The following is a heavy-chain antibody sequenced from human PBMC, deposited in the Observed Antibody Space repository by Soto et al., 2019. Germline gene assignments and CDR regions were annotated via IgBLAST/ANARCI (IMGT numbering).Heavy chain of an antibody. D-gene: IGHD3-22*01. V-gene: IGHV3-30-3*01. J-gene: IGHJ6*02. CDR1: GFTFSSYA. CDR2: ISYDGSNK. CDR3: ARDLRIVATSGMDV. Sequence: GGSLRLSCAASGFTFSSYAMHWVRQAPGKGLEWVAVISYDGSNKYYADSVKGRFTISRDNSKNTLYLQMNSLRAEDTAVYYCARDLRIVATSGMDVWGQGTTVTVSS.